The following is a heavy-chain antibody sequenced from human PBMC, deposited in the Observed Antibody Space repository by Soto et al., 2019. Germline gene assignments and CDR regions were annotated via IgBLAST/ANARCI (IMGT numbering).Heavy chain of an antibody. CDR2: IGESGTPT. CDR3: ARYIPGVRYYGMDV. CDR1: GCTFISYA. D-gene: IGHD2-2*01. Sequence: VGSLRLSCAASGCTFISYAMRWVRQAPGKGLEWVSLIGESGTPTYYADSVKGRFTISRDNSGNTLFLEMYSLRAEDTAVYYCARYIPGVRYYGMDVWGQGTTVTVSS. J-gene: IGHJ6*02. V-gene: IGHV3-23*01.